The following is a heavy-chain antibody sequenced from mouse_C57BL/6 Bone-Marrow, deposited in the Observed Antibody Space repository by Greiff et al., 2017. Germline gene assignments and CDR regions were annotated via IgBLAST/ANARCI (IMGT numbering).Heavy chain of an antibody. CDR2: IYPGSGST. D-gene: IGHD1-2*01. V-gene: IGHV1-55*01. Sequence: VQLQQPGAELVKPGASVKMSCKASGYTFTSYWITWVKQRPGQGLEWIGDIYPGSGSTNYNEKFKSKATLTVDTSSSTAYMQLSSLTSEDSAVYYCARYHLFIRAMDYWGQGTSVTVSS. CDR3: ARYHLFIRAMDY. J-gene: IGHJ4*01. CDR1: GYTFTSYW.